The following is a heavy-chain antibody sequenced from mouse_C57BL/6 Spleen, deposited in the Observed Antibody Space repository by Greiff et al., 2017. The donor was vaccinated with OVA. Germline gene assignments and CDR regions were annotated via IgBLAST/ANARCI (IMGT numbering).Heavy chain of an antibody. D-gene: IGHD2-4*01. CDR3: ARSLTTLYYDYDWFAY. V-gene: IGHV1-55*01. Sequence: QVQLQQSGAELVKPGASVKMSCKASGYTFTSYWITWVKQRPGQGLEWIGDIYPGSGSTNYNEKFKSKATLTVDTSSSTAYMQLSSLTSEDSAVYYCARSLTTLYYDYDWFAYWGQGTLVTVSA. CDR1: GYTFTSYW. CDR2: IYPGSGST. J-gene: IGHJ3*01.